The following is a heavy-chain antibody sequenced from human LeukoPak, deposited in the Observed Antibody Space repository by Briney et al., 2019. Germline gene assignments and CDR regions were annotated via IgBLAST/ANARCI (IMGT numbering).Heavy chain of an antibody. V-gene: IGHV4-4*07. J-gene: IGHJ4*02. Sequence: SETLSLTCTVSGGSISSYYWSWIRQPAGKGLEWIGRIYTSGSTHYNPSLKSRVTISVDTSKNQFSLKLSSVTAADTAVYYCAGQTVAGTDFDYWGQGTLVTVSS. CDR3: AGQTVAGTDFDY. CDR2: IYTSGST. CDR1: GGSISSYY. D-gene: IGHD6-19*01.